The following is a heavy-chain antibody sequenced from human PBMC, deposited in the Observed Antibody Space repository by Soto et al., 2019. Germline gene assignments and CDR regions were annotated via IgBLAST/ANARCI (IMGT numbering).Heavy chain of an antibody. CDR2: SHVGPDTT. D-gene: IGHD6-19*01. V-gene: IGHV1-46*01. CDR1: GYTFTSYY. Sequence: QVQLEQSGAEVKKPGASMKVSCQASGYTFTSYYIHLVRQAPGQGLEWMGVSHVGPDTTMYAQKFQGRVTMTRDTSTSTVYMELSSLRSEDTAVYFCARESSGTQYFDYWGQGTLVTVSS. CDR3: ARESSGTQYFDY. J-gene: IGHJ4*02.